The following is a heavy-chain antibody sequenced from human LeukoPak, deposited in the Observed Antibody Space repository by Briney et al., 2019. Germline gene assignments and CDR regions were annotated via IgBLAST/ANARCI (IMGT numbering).Heavy chain of an antibody. Sequence: GRSLRLSCAASGFTYSSYAMTWVRQSPGKGLEWVSTLSGSGNGRYYADSVQGRFTISRDNFKNTLYLQMNSLRVEDMAVYYCARDVNGGYWGQGTLVTVSS. CDR2: LSGSGNGR. V-gene: IGHV3-23*01. D-gene: IGHD2-8*01. CDR1: GFTYSSYA. J-gene: IGHJ4*02. CDR3: ARDVNGGY.